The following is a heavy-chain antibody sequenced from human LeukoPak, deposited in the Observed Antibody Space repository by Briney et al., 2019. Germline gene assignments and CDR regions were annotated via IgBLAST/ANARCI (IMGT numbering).Heavy chain of an antibody. CDR2: IYYSGST. D-gene: IGHD2-15*01. J-gene: IGHJ3*02. V-gene: IGHV4-59*08. CDR1: GGSMSSYY. Sequence: SETLSLTCTVSGGSMSSYYWSWIRQPPGKGLEWIGYIYYSGSTKYNPSLKSRVTISVDTSKNQFSLKLSSVTAADTAVYYCARADCSGGSCYAFDIWGQGTMVTVSS. CDR3: ARADCSGGSCYAFDI.